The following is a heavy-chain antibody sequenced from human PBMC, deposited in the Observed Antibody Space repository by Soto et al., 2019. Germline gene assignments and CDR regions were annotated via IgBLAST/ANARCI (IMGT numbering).Heavy chain of an antibody. CDR1: GGSITNTNYY. CDR3: ARDGTYYCWMDA. Sequence: PPQTLSLTCSLSGGSITNTNYYWNWLRQSRGKGLEWIGSIDYSGSTYYNPSLESRVIIXXXTXXXXXSLXLXXVTXADTALYFCARDGTYYCWMDAWGQGATFTVAS. CDR2: IDYSGST. J-gene: IGHJ6*02. V-gene: IGHV4-30-4*01.